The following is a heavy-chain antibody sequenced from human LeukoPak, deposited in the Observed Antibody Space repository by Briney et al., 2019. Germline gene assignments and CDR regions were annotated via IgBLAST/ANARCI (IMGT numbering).Heavy chain of an antibody. J-gene: IGHJ2*01. CDR1: GYTFTSYD. CDR3: ARGKRITIFGVVTAYWYFGL. Sequence: ASVKVSCKDSGYTFTSYDIKWVRQATGQALEWMVWMNPNSGNTGYAQKFQGRVTITRNTSISTAYMELSSLRSEDTAVYYCARGKRITIFGVVTAYWYFGLWGRRTLVTVSS. V-gene: IGHV1-8*03. D-gene: IGHD3-3*01. CDR2: MNPNSGNT.